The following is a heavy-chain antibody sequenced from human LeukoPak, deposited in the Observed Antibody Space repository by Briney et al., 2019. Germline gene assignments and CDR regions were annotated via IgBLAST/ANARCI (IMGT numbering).Heavy chain of an antibody. V-gene: IGHV4-61*01. J-gene: IGHJ4*02. D-gene: IGHD4-23*01. CDR2: IYYSRST. CDR3: AGTGVTFDY. Sequence: PSETLPLTCPVSGGSVSSGRYFWTWIRQPPGKGLEWIGYIYYSRSTNYNPSLKSRVTISLDTSKNQFSLKLHTVTAADTAVYYCAGTGVTFDYWGQGTLVIVSS. CDR1: GGSVSSGRYF.